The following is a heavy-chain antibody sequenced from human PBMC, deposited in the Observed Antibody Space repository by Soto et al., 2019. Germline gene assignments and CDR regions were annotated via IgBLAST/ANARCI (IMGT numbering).Heavy chain of an antibody. CDR3: ARRDSSSWFLDY. CDR1: GGSISNYY. CDR2: IYYSGST. V-gene: IGHV4-59*08. D-gene: IGHD6-13*01. J-gene: IGHJ4*02. Sequence: QVQLQESGPGLVKPSETLSLTCTVSGGSISNYYWSWIRQPPGKGLEWIGYIYYSGSTRYNPSLKSRVTISVDTPKNPFSLKLNSVAAADTAMYYCARRDSSSWFLDYWGQGTLVTVSS.